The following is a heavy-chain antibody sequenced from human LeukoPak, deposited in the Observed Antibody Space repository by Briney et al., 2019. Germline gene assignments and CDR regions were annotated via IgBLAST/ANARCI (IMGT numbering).Heavy chain of an antibody. CDR3: ARELIMVRGVIGY. Sequence: PAGSLSLSCAASGFTFSDYDMSWIRQAPGQGLEWASYISSSGSTVYYADSVKGRFTISRDNAKNSLYLQMNGLRAEDTAVYYCARELIMVRGVIGYWGQGTLVTVSS. CDR2: ISSSGSTV. CDR1: GFTFSDYD. D-gene: IGHD3-10*01. V-gene: IGHV3-11*01. J-gene: IGHJ4*02.